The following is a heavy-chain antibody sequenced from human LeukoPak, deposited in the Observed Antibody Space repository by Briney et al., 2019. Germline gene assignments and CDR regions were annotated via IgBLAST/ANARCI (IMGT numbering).Heavy chain of an antibody. CDR2: ISSSSSTI. CDR1: GFTFSSYA. D-gene: IGHD1-14*01. J-gene: IGHJ3*02. Sequence: GGSLRLSCAASGFTFSSYALNWVRQAPGKGLEWVSYISSSSSTIYYTDSVKGRFTISRDNSKNTLYLQMNSLRAEDTAVYYCAKPSNSLDAFDIWGQGTMVTVSS. CDR3: AKPSNSLDAFDI. V-gene: IGHV3-48*01.